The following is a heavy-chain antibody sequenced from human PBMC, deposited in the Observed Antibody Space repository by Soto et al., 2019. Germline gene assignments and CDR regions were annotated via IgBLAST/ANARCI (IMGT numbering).Heavy chain of an antibody. CDR2: IYNGERT. Sequence: QVHLQESGPGMVKPSDTMSLTCTASGASIRNFYWNWVRQFPGKGLEWIGHIYNGERTNYNPSLKSRVTISVDTSKNQFSLKLSSVTVADTAVYYCAQTTGWPGFDYWGQGTLVAVSS. CDR1: GASIRNFY. V-gene: IGHV4-59*01. CDR3: AQTTGWPGFDY. J-gene: IGHJ4*02. D-gene: IGHD6-19*01.